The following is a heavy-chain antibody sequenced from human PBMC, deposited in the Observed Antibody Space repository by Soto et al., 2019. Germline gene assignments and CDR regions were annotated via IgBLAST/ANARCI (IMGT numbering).Heavy chain of an antibody. CDR2: ISPYNGNT. V-gene: IGHV1-18*01. J-gene: IGHJ3*02. CDR1: GYTFVSYG. Sequence: QVQLVQAGAEVKEPGASVKVSCKASGYTFVSYGISWVRQAPGQGLEWMGWISPYNGNTNYAQKFQGRVTMTTDTSTSTVYMELRSLRSDDTAVYYCSRDAQKWLVAAFDSWGHGTMVTVSS. D-gene: IGHD6-19*01. CDR3: SRDAQKWLVAAFDS.